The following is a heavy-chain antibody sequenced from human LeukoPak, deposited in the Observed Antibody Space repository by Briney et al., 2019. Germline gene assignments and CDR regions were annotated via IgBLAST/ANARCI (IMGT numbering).Heavy chain of an antibody. CDR2: IYTSGST. V-gene: IGHV4-4*07. CDR3: ARDQDGSGTYNIVY. Sequence: SETLSLTCTVSGGSISSYYWSWIRQPAGNGLEWIGRIYTSGSTNYNPSLKSRVTMSVDTSKNQFSLKLSSVTAADTAVYYCARDQDGSGTYNIVYWGQGTLVTVSS. J-gene: IGHJ4*02. D-gene: IGHD3-10*01. CDR1: GGSISSYY.